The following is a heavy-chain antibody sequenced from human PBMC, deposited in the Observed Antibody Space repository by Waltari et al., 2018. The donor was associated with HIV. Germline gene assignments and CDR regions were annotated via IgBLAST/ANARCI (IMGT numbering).Heavy chain of an antibody. J-gene: IGHJ4*02. CDR1: GFTFSSYG. V-gene: IGHV3-33*01. D-gene: IGHD2-21*02. CDR2: IWNDGSNK. CDR3: VREDLLYCGGDCYPGDY. Sequence: QVQLVESGGGVVQPGRSLRLSCAASGFTFSSYGMHWVRQAPGKGLEWVVVIWNDGSNKYYADSVKGRFTISRDNSKNTLYLQMNSLRAEDTAVYYCVREDLLYCGGDCYPGDYWGQGTLVTVSS.